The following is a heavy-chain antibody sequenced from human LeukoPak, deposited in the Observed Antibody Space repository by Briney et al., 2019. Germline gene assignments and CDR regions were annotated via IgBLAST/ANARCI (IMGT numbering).Heavy chain of an antibody. D-gene: IGHD3-22*01. V-gene: IGHV4-59*01. CDR2: IYYSGST. CDR3: ARGGEWRYYYDSSGYYPFDY. CDR1: GGSISSYY. J-gene: IGHJ4*02. Sequence: PSETLSLTCTVSGGSISSYYWSWIRQPPGKGLEWIGYIYYSGSTNYNPSLKSRVTISVDTSKNQFSLKLSSVTAADTAVYYCARGGEWRYYYDSSGYYPFDYWGQGTPVTVSS.